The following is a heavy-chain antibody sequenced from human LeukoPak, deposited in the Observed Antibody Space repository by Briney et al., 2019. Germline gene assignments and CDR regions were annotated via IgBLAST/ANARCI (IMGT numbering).Heavy chain of an antibody. Sequence: SETLSLTCTVSGGSISSYYWSRIRQPPGKGLEWIGYIYYSGSTNYNPSLKSRVTISVDTSKNQFSLKLSSVTAADTAVYYCARDKKGASCYDYWGQGTLVTVSS. CDR3: ARDKKGASCYDY. CDR2: IYYSGST. D-gene: IGHD2-2*01. CDR1: GGSISSYY. V-gene: IGHV4-59*01. J-gene: IGHJ4*02.